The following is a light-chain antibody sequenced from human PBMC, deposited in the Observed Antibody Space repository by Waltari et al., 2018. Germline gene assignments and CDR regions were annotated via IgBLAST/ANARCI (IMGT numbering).Light chain of an antibody. CDR2: GNN. J-gene: IGLJ3*02. Sequence: QSVLTQPPSVSGAPGQGVTISCTGSRSNIGANYDVHWYQQLPGTAPKLLIYGNNNRPSGVPDRFFGSKSDTSASLAITGLQAEDEADYYCQSYDSSLNGPVFGGGTKLTVL. CDR1: RSNIGANYD. CDR3: QSYDSSLNGPV. V-gene: IGLV1-40*01.